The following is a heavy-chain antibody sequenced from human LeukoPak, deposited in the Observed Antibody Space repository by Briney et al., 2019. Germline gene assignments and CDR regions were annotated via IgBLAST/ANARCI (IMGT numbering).Heavy chain of an antibody. Sequence: GGSLRLSCAASGFTVSSNYMSWVRQAPGKGLEWVSVIYSGGSTYYADSVKGRFTISRDNSKNTLYLQMNCLRADDTAVYYSARGYYDYYGSGSYSAFDIWGQGTMVTVSS. V-gene: IGHV3-53*01. CDR2: IYSGGST. CDR3: ARGYYDYYGSGSYSAFDI. D-gene: IGHD3-10*01. CDR1: GFTVSSNY. J-gene: IGHJ3*02.